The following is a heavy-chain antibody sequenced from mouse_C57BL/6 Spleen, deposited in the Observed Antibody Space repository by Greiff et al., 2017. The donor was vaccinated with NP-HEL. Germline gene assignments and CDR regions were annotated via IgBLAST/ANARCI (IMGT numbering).Heavy chain of an antibody. CDR3: ARQDYYGSSYGWYFDV. CDR1: GFTFSDYG. V-gene: IGHV5-17*01. D-gene: IGHD1-1*01. Sequence: EVQRVESGGGLVKPGGSLKLSCAASGFTFSDYGMHWVRQAPEKGLEWVAYISSGSSTIYYADTVKGRFTISRDNAKNTLFLQMTSLRSEDTAMYYCARQDYYGSSYGWYFDVWGTGTTVTVSS. CDR2: ISSGSSTI. J-gene: IGHJ1*03.